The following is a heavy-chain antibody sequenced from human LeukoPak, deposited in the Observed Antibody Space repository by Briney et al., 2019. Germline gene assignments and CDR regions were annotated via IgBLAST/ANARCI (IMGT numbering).Heavy chain of an antibody. CDR3: AREEVIAAAGPTLDY. Sequence: ASLKVSCKTSGYTFTDYYMHRVRQAPGPGLEWMGWINPNSGGTNYAQKLQGRVTMTRDTSISTAYMELSRLRSDDTAVFYCAREEVIAAAGPTLDYWGQGALVTVSS. CDR1: GYTFTDYY. J-gene: IGHJ4*02. CDR2: INPNSGGT. D-gene: IGHD6-13*01. V-gene: IGHV1-2*02.